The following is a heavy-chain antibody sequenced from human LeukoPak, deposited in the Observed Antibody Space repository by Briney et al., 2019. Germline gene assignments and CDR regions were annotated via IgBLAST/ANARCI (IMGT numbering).Heavy chain of an antibody. J-gene: IGHJ4*02. V-gene: IGHV3-30*02. CDR1: GFTFSSYG. CDR2: IRYDGSNK. Sequence: SGGSLRLSCAASGFTFSSYGMHWVRQAPGKGLEWVAFIRYDGSNKYYADSVKGRFTISRDYAKNSLYLQMNSLRAEDTALYYCVRDLYGDYAFDYWGQGTLVTVSS. D-gene: IGHD4-17*01. CDR3: VRDLYGDYAFDY.